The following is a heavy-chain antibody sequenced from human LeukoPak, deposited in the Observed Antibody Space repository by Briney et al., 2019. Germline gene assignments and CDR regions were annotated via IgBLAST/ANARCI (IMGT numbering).Heavy chain of an antibody. Sequence: SETLSLTCNVSGYSISSGYYWSWIRQPPGKGLEWIGGAYHSGYTYYNPSLNSRVTISVDTSKNQFSLKLSSVTAADTAVYYCAREGTVGGFDYWGQGTLVTVSS. V-gene: IGHV4-38-2*02. D-gene: IGHD3-10*01. J-gene: IGHJ4*02. CDR2: AYHSGYT. CDR3: AREGTVGGFDY. CDR1: GYSISSGYY.